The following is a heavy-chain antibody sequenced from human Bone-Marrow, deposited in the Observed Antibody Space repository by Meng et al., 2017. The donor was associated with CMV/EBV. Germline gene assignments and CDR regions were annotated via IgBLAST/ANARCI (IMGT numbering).Heavy chain of an antibody. D-gene: IGHD5-18*01. V-gene: IGHV3-23*01. CDR3: AKIMYTNTAMAVPVEFYGMDV. CDR1: GFTFSSYA. J-gene: IGHJ6*02. CDR2: ISGRGGST. Sequence: GGSRLSCAASGFTFSSYAMSWVRQAPGKGLEWVSAISGRGGSTYYADSVKGRFTISRENSKNTLYLQMNSMRAEDTAVYYCAKIMYTNTAMAVPVEFYGMDVWGQGTTVTVSS.